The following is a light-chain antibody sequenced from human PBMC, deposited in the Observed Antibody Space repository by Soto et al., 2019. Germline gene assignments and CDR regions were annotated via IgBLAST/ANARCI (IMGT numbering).Light chain of an antibody. Sequence: EIVMTQSPATLSVSPGERATLSCRASQRVSRNLAWYQQKPGQAPRLLIYGASTRATGIPARFSGSGSETEFTLTISGLQSEDFAVYSCQQYYRWPLTFGGGTKV. CDR1: QRVSRN. J-gene: IGKJ4*01. V-gene: IGKV3-15*01. CDR2: GAS. CDR3: QQYYRWPLT.